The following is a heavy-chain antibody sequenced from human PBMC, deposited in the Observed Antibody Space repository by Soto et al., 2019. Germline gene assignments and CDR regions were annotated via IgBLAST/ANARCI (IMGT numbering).Heavy chain of an antibody. Sequence: ASVKVSCKASGYTFTGYAMHWLRQAPGQRPEWMGWINPGNGDTKYSEKLQGRVTFTRDTSATTIYMELSSLRSEDTALYYCARNSYISGDDDSYYFDYWGQGTPVTVSS. V-gene: IGHV1-3*01. CDR2: INPGNGDT. CDR1: GYTFTGYA. J-gene: IGHJ4*02. CDR3: ARNSYISGDDDSYYFDY. D-gene: IGHD2-21*02.